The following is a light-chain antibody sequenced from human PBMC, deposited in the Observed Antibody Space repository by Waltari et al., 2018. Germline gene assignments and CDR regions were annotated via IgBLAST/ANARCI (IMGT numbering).Light chain of an antibody. Sequence: QSGLTQPPSASGSPGQSVTISCTGSSSDVGASNYVTWYQQHPGKAPKLLIYELSKRPPGGPHRFAGSKSGNTASLTVSRLQAEDEAEYHCSAYGGRDNPWVFGGGTKLTVL. CDR1: SSDVGASNY. V-gene: IGLV2-8*01. CDR2: ELS. J-gene: IGLJ3*02. CDR3: SAYGGRDNPWV.